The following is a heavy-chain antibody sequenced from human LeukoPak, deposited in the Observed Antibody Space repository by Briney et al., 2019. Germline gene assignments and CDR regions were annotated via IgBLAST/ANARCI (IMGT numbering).Heavy chain of an antibody. CDR2: IYYSGST. J-gene: IGHJ3*02. D-gene: IGHD6-19*01. CDR1: GGSISSSSYY. CDR3: ARLAEQWLDAFDI. V-gene: IGHV4-39*01. Sequence: SETLSLTCTVSGGSISSSSYYLGWIRQPPGKGLEWIGSIYYSGSTYYNPSLKSRVTISVDTSKNQFSLKLSSVTAADTAVYYCARLAEQWLDAFDIWGQGTMVTVSS.